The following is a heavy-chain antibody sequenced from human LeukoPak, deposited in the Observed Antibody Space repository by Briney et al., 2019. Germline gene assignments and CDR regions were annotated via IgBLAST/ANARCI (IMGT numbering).Heavy chain of an antibody. CDR1: GYIFTANY. CDR2: INPNSGDT. J-gene: IGHJ4*02. D-gene: IGHD2-2*01. CDR3: AIISSSMY. Sequence: ASVKVSCKASGYIFTANYIHWVRQAPGQGLEWMGWINPNSGDTSYAQKFQGRVTMTRDTSISTAYMELSSLRSDDTAAYYCAIISSSMYWGQGTLVTVSS. V-gene: IGHV1-2*02.